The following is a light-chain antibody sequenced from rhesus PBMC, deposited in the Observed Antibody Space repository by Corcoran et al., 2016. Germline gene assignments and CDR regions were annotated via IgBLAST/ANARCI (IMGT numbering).Light chain of an antibody. Sequence: DIQMTQSPSSLSASVGDRVTITCRASENVNNYVNWYQQKPGKAPKLLLYKASTLQSGVPSRFSGSGSGTDYTFTISSLQSEDVATYYCQHNYVTPWTFGQGTKVAI. CDR1: ENVNNY. J-gene: IGKJ1*01. V-gene: IGKV1-74*01. CDR2: KAS. CDR3: QHNYVTPWT.